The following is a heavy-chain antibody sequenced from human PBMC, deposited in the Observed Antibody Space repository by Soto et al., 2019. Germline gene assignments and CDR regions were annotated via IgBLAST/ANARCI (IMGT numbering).Heavy chain of an antibody. CDR1: GFTFSNAW. Sequence: ESGGGLVKPGGSLRLSCAASGFTFSNAWMSWVRQAPGKGLEWVGRIKSKTDGGTTDYAAPVKGRFTISRDDSKNTLYLQMNSLKTEDTAVYYCTTDIYCSSTSCYRYYYYMDVWGKGTTVTVSS. V-gene: IGHV3-15*01. CDR2: IKSKTDGGTT. J-gene: IGHJ6*03. CDR3: TTDIYCSSTSCYRYYYYMDV. D-gene: IGHD2-2*01.